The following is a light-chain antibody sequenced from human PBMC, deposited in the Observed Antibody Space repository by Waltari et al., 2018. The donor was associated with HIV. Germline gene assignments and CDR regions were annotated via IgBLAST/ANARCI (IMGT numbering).Light chain of an antibody. CDR3: SSYTSSITLVL. J-gene: IGLJ2*01. Sequence: QSALTQPASVSGSPGQSITISCTGTSSDVGGYNYVSWYQQHPGKAPKLMIYEVSNRPSGVSTRFSGSKSGNTASLPISGLQAEDGANYYCSSYTSSITLVLFGGGTKLTVL. CDR2: EVS. V-gene: IGLV2-14*01. CDR1: SSDVGGYNY.